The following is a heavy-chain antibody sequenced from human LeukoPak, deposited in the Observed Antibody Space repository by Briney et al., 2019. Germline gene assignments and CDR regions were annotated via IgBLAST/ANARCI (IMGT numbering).Heavy chain of an antibody. V-gene: IGHV4-59*06. CDR2: IYYSGST. D-gene: IGHD3-22*01. Sequence: SETLSLTCNVSGGSMSSSYWAWIRQHPGKGLEWIGYIYYSGSTYYNPSLKSRVTISVDTSKNQFSLKLRSVTAADTAVYYCTRDVPRSSGYPDNWGQGTLVTVSS. CDR3: TRDVPRSSGYPDN. CDR1: GGSMSSSY. J-gene: IGHJ4*02.